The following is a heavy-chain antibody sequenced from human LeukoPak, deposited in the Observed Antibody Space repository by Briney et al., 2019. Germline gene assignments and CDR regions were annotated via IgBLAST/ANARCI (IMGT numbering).Heavy chain of an antibody. CDR2: IYYSGST. Sequence: SETLSLTCTVSGGSISSYYWSWIRQPPGKGLEWIGYIYYSGSTNYNSSLKSRVTISVDTSKNQFSLKLSSVTAADTAVYYCARVSSSWAQYYYYGMDVWGQGTTVTVSS. CDR3: ARVSSSWAQYYYYGMDV. D-gene: IGHD6-13*01. CDR1: GGSISSYY. V-gene: IGHV4-59*01. J-gene: IGHJ6*02.